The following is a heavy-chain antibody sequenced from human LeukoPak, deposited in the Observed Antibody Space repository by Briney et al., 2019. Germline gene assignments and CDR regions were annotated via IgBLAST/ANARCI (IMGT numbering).Heavy chain of an antibody. V-gene: IGHV3-23*01. CDR1: GFSVSNNY. Sequence: GGSLRLSCAASGFSVSNNYMNWVRQAPGKGLEWVSAISGSSGSTYYADSVKGRFTISRDNSKNTLYLQMNSLRAEDTAVYYCAKGDYYDSSGYYAYYYYYYMDVWGKGTTVTVSS. CDR2: ISGSSGST. J-gene: IGHJ6*03. CDR3: AKGDYYDSSGYYAYYYYYYMDV. D-gene: IGHD3-22*01.